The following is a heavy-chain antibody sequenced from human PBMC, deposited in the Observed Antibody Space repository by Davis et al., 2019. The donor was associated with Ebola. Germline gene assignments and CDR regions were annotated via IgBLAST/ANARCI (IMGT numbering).Heavy chain of an antibody. Sequence: PSETLSLTCAVYGGSFSGYYWSWIRQPPGKGLEWIGEINHSGSTNYNPSLKSRVTISVDTSKNQFSLKLSSVTAADTAVYYCAREVSEQLALSPNPYYFDYWGQGTLVTVSS. CDR1: GGSFSGYY. CDR3: AREVSEQLALSPNPYYFDY. J-gene: IGHJ4*02. V-gene: IGHV4-34*01. CDR2: INHSGST. D-gene: IGHD6-6*01.